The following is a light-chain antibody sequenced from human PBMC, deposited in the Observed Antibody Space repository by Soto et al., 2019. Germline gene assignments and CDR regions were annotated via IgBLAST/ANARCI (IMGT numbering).Light chain of an antibody. CDR3: QQCFSTPLLT. J-gene: IGKJ4*01. CDR1: QSISTF. CDR2: GAS. Sequence: DIQITQSPSSLSASVGDRVTITCRASQSISTFLNWYQQKPGKAPKLLIYGASNLESGVPSTFSGSGSGTDFTLTISSLQPEDFATYYCQQCFSTPLLTFGGGTTVDIK. V-gene: IGKV1-39*01.